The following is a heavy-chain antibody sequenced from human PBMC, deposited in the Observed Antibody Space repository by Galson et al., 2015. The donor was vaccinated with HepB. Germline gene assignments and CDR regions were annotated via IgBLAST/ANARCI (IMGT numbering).Heavy chain of an antibody. V-gene: IGHV3-7*03. D-gene: IGHD3-9*01. J-gene: IGHJ4*02. Sequence: SLRLSCAASGFTFSSYWMTWVRQAPGKGLEWVANIKQDGSETYYVDSLKGRFTISRDNAKKSLYLQMNSLRAEDTAVYYCARAKGEILPGPEHFEYWGQGALVTVSS. CDR3: ARAKGEILPGPEHFEY. CDR1: GFTFSSYW. CDR2: IKQDGSET.